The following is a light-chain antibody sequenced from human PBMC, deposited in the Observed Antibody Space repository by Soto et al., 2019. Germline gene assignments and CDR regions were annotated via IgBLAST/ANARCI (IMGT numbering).Light chain of an antibody. J-gene: IGLJ1*01. CDR2: DVS. Sequence: QSVLTQPAYVSGSPVQSITISCTGTSRDVGGYNYVSWYQQHPGKAPKFMIYDVSNRPSGVSNRFSGSKSGNTASLTISGLQAEDEADYYCCSYTTSNTRQIVFGTGT. CDR1: SRDVGGYNY. CDR3: CSYTTSNTRQIV. V-gene: IGLV2-14*01.